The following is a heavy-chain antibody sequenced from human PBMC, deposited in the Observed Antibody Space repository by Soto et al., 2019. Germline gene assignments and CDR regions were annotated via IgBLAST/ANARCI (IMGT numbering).Heavy chain of an antibody. CDR2: IYYSGST. D-gene: IGHD3-22*01. V-gene: IGHV4-59*01. J-gene: IGHJ4*02. CDR1: GGSIRRYY. Sequence: SETLALTCTVSGGSIRRYYLGWIRQPPGKGLEGIGDIYYSGSTNYKPSLKSRVTISVDTSKNQFSLQLSSVTAADTDVYYCARTYDSSGYYYSGSAFDYWGQGTLVTVSS. CDR3: ARTYDSSGYYYSGSAFDY.